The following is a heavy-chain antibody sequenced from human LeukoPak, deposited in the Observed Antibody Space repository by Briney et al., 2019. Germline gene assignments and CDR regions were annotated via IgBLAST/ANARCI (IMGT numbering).Heavy chain of an antibody. V-gene: IGHV4-39*01. CDR1: GGSISSSSYY. J-gene: IGHJ5*02. D-gene: IGHD2-15*01. CDR3: ASTYCSGGSCLLDP. CDR2: IYYSGST. Sequence: PSETLSLTCTVSGGSISSSSYYWGWIRQPPGKGLEWIGSIYYSGSTYYNPSLKSRVTISVDTSKNQSSLKLSSVTAADTAVYYCASTYCSGGSCLLDPWGQGTLVTVSS.